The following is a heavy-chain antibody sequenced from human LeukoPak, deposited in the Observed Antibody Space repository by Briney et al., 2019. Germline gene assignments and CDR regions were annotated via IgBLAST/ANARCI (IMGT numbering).Heavy chain of an antibody. V-gene: IGHV3-21*01. J-gene: IGHJ4*02. D-gene: IGHD5-18*01. CDR3: ARDQYSSETDY. CDR1: GFTFRSYS. Sequence: PGGSLRLSXAASGFTFRSYSMNWVRQAPGKGLEWVLSISSSSYIYYADSAKGRFTISRDNAKNSLYLQMNSLRAEDTAVYYCARDQYSSETDYWGQGTLVTVSS. CDR2: ISSSSYI.